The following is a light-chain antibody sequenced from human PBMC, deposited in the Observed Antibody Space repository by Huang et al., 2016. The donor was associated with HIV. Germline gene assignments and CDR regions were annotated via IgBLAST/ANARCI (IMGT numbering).Light chain of an antibody. J-gene: IGKJ1*01. V-gene: IGKV3-15*01. CDR2: GAS. Sequence: EIVMTQSPVTLSVSPGESATLSCRASQNVSPNLAWYQHKPGRAPSLLIYGASTRATSVPARVSDSGSCTEFTLTVGGLRSDDFAVYYCQHYDNWAPATFGQGTKLEFK. CDR3: QHYDNWAPAT. CDR1: QNVSPN.